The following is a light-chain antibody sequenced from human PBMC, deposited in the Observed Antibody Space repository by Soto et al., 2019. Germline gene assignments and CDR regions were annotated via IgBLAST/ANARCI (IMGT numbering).Light chain of an antibody. J-gene: IGKJ4*01. CDR2: EAY. CDR3: QQYGSPPLT. CDR1: QSVTSNY. V-gene: IGKV3-20*01. Sequence: EIVLTQSPGTLSLSPGERATLSCRASQSVTSNYLAWHQQKPGQAPRLLIYEAYSRATGISDRFSGGGSGTDFTLTISRPEPEDFAVYYCQQYGSPPLTFGGGTQVEIK.